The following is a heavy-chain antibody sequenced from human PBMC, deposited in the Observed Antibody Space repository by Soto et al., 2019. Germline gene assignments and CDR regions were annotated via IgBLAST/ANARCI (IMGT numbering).Heavy chain of an antibody. J-gene: IGHJ4*02. V-gene: IGHV1-2*04. Sequence: QVRLVQSGAEVKKSGASVKVSCKASGYTFNAYYIHWMRQAPGQGLEWMGWINPDTGGTDYAQKLQGWVSLTRDTSITTAYMELASLKIDDTAVYYCARAIGRDGSGWYRGGYDSWGQGTLVTVS. CDR1: GYTFNAYY. CDR3: ARAIGRDGSGWYRGGYDS. CDR2: INPDTGGT. D-gene: IGHD6-19*01.